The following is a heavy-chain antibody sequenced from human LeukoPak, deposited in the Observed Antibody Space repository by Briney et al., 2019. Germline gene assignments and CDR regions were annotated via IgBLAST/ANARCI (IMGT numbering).Heavy chain of an antibody. J-gene: IGHJ4*02. D-gene: IGHD3-10*01. CDR2: IYYSGST. CDR3: ASRTYYYGSGNF. V-gene: IGHV4-39*01. Sequence: SETLSLTCTVSGGSISSSSYCWGWVRQPRGEGLEWIGSIYYSGSTYYNPSLKSRVTISVDTSKNQFSLKQSSVTAADTPVYYCASRTYYYGSGNFWGQGTLVTVSS. CDR1: GGSISSSSYC.